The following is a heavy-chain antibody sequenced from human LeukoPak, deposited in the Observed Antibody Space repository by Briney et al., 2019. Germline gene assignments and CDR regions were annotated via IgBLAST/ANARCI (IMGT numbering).Heavy chain of an antibody. CDR1: GGSFSGYY. CDR3: ARGDGIDNWFDP. D-gene: IGHD1-1*01. V-gene: IGHV4-34*01. J-gene: IGHJ5*02. CDR2: INHSGST. Sequence: SETLSLTCAVYGGSFSGYYWSWIRQPPGKGPEWIGEINHSGSTNYNPSLKSRVTISVDTSKNQFSLKLSSVTAADTAVYYCARGDGIDNWFDPWGQGTLVTVSS.